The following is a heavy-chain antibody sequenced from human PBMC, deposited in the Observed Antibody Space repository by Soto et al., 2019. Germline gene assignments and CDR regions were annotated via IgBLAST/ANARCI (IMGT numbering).Heavy chain of an antibody. J-gene: IGHJ4*02. D-gene: IGHD5-12*01. Sequence: EVQLLESGGGLVQPGGSLRLSCAASGFSFSSYAMVWVRQAPGKGLEWVSVISARGGSLYVADSVKGRFTITRDNSKKVLSLEMNSLRADDTATYYCANGSIEYSSAVDDWGQGTLVVVSS. CDR3: ANGSIEYSSAVDD. CDR1: GFSFSSYA. CDR2: ISARGGSL. V-gene: IGHV3-23*01.